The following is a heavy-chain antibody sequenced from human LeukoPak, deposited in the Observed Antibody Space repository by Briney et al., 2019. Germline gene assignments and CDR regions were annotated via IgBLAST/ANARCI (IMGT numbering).Heavy chain of an antibody. CDR1: GYTFTNYD. Sequence: ASVKVSCKASGYTFTNYDIHWVRQAPGQGLEWMGWMNPKSGNTGYAQRFQGRITMTRNTSITTAYMDLRSLKSDDTAIYYCTRGRGFLEGLAVWGQRTTVTVFS. V-gene: IGHV1-8*01. CDR2: MNPKSGNT. CDR3: TRGRGFLEGLAV. J-gene: IGHJ6*02. D-gene: IGHD3-3*01.